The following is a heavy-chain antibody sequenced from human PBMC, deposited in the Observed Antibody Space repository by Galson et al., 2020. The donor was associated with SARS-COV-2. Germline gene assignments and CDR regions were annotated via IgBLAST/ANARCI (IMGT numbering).Heavy chain of an antibody. CDR3: AWTGPKNNYYYYGMDV. J-gene: IGHJ6*02. CDR2: ISSSSSYI. V-gene: IGHV3-21*01. CDR1: GFTFSSYS. Sequence: TGGSLRLSCAASGFTFSSYSMNWVRQAPGKGLEWVSSISSSSSYIYYADSVKGRFTISRDNAKNSLYLQMNSLRAEDTAVYYCAWTGPKNNYYYYGMDVWGQGTTVTVSS. D-gene: IGHD3-10*01.